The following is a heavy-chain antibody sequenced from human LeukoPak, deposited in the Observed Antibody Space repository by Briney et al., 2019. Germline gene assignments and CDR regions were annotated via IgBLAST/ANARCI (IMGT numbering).Heavy chain of an antibody. J-gene: IGHJ4*02. CDR1: GYSISSGYY. CDR2: IYYSGST. D-gene: IGHD1-26*01. V-gene: IGHV4-38-2*02. Sequence: SETLSLTCTVSGYSISSGYYWGWIRQPPGKGLEWIGSIYYSGSTYYNPSLKSRVTITVDTSKNQFSLRLTSVTAADTAVYFCARGTYSGNLYYLDSWGQGILVTVSS. CDR3: ARGTYSGNLYYLDS.